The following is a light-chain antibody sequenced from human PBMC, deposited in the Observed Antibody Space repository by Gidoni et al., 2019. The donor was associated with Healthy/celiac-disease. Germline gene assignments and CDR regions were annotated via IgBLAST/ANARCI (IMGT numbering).Light chain of an antibody. CDR1: QGISSA. CDR2: DAS. V-gene: IGKV1D-13*01. Sequence: SSLSASVGDRVTITCRASQGISSALAWYQQKPGKAPKLLIYDASSLESGVPSRFSGSGSGTDFTLTISSLQPEDFATYYCQQFNNYLTFGGGTKVEIK. J-gene: IGKJ4*01. CDR3: QQFNNYLT.